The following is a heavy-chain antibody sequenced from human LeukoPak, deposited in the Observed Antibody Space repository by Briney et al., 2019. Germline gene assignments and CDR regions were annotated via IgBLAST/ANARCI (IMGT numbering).Heavy chain of an antibody. J-gene: IGHJ4*02. CDR1: GASVSSHY. V-gene: IGHV4-59*02. CDR2: IDYSGST. CDR3: ARGHYYDTSGDY. D-gene: IGHD3-22*01. Sequence: SETLSLTCTVSGASVSSHYWSWIRQPPGKGLEWIGYIDYSGSTNYNPSLKSRVTISVDTSKNQFSLNLSPVTAADTAVYYCARGHYYDTSGDYWGQGTLVTVSS.